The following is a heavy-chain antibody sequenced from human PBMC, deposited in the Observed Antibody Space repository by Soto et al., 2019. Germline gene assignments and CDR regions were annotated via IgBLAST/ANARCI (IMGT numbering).Heavy chain of an antibody. Sequence: PGGSLRLSCAGSGFTFSSYGMHWVRQAPGKGLEWVAVISYDGSNKYYADSVKGRFTISRDNSKNTLYLQMNSLRAEDTAVYYCAKDIAYCGGDCSRTWGSYYYYGMDVWGQGTTVTVSS. J-gene: IGHJ6*02. CDR3: AKDIAYCGGDCSRTWGSYYYYGMDV. V-gene: IGHV3-30*18. CDR2: ISYDGSNK. CDR1: GFTFSSYG. D-gene: IGHD2-21*02.